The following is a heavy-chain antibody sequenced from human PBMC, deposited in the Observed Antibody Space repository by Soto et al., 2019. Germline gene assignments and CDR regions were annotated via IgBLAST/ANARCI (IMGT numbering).Heavy chain of an antibody. CDR1: GGSFSGYY. CDR2: INHSGST. CDR3: ARGQTGTIDDYFDY. J-gene: IGHJ4*02. Sequence: SETLSLTCAVYGGSFSGYYWSWIRQPPGKGLEWIGEINHSGSTNYNPSLKSRVTISVDTSKNQFSLKLSSVTAADTAVYYCARGQTGTIDDYFDYWGQGTLVTVSS. V-gene: IGHV4-34*01. D-gene: IGHD1-7*01.